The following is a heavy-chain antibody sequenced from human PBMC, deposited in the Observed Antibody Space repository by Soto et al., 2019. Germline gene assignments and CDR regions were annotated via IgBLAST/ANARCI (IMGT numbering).Heavy chain of an antibody. J-gene: IGHJ6*02. V-gene: IGHV3-30*18. CDR2: ISYDGNNK. D-gene: IGHD6-6*01. CDR3: AKEKLYQAQIAAHRGMDV. Sequence: QVRLVESGGGVVQPGRSLRLSCAASGFTFSSFGMHWVRQAPGKGLEWVAVISYDGNNKYYADSVKGRFTISRDNSKNTLYLQMNSLRAEDTAVYFCAKEKLYQAQIAAHRGMDVWGQGTAVTVSS. CDR1: GFTFSSFG.